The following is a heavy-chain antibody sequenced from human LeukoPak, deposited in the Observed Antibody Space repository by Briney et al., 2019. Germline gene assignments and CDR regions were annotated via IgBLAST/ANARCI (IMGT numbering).Heavy chain of an antibody. CDR3: AKALFRSSIAARGTGY. CDR1: GFTFISYA. Sequence: GGSLRLSCAASGFTFISYAMSWVRQAPGKELEWVSAISGSGGSTYYADAVKGRFTISRDNSKNTLYLQMNSLRAEDTAVYYCAKALFRSSIAARGTGYWGQGTLVTVSS. J-gene: IGHJ4*02. D-gene: IGHD6-6*01. CDR2: ISGSGGST. V-gene: IGHV3-23*01.